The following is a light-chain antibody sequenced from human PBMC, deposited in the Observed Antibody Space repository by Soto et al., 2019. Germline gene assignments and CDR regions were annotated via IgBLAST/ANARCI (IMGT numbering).Light chain of an antibody. V-gene: IGLV2-14*01. Sequence: QSVLTQPDSVSGSPGQSITISCTGTSSDVGGYEYVSWYQQHPGKAPKLMIYEVSNRPSGVSHRFSGSKSGNTASLTISGLHAEDEADYYCSSYTTANTYVFGTGTKLTVL. J-gene: IGLJ1*01. CDR3: SSYTTANTYV. CDR1: SSDVGGYEY. CDR2: EVS.